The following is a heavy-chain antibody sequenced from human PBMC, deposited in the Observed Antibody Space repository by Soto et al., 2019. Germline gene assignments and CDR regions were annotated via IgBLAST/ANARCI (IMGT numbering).Heavy chain of an antibody. J-gene: IGHJ4*02. CDR3: ARDGVGATAFWGYLDY. CDR2: IRFDGSNI. Sequence: QVLLVESGGGVVQPGRSLRLSCAASGSIFRGYGMHWVRQAPGKGLEWVAVIRFDGSNINYADFVMGRFTISRDNSKNTVYLEMNSLRVEDTAVYYCARDGVGATAFWGYLDYWGQGTLGTVSS. V-gene: IGHV3-33*01. D-gene: IGHD2-15*01. CDR1: GSIFRGYG.